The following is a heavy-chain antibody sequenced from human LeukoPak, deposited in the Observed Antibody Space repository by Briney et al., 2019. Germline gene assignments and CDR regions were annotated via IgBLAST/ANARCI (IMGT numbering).Heavy chain of an antibody. J-gene: IGHJ1*01. CDR1: GGSISGWYW. Sequence: TLSLTCAVSGGSISGWYWSWIRQPPGKAPEWLALIYWDDDKRYSPSLKSRLTITKDTSKNQVVLTMTNMDPVDTATYYCAHRSDSYFQHWGQGTLVTVSS. CDR2: IYWDDDK. CDR3: AHRSDSYFQH. V-gene: IGHV2-5*08.